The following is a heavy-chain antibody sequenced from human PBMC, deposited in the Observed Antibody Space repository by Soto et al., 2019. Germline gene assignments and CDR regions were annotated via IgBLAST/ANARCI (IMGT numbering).Heavy chain of an antibody. Sequence: GSLRHSCAASVFTFSGSAMHWVRQASGKGLERVSRIKSKTDGGTTDYATPVKGRFTISRDDSKNTQNMQMNSPKTEDTTVNNSTTVSFLQLGRRGIFDYWGQGTLVTVSS. D-gene: IGHD5-18*01. CDR3: TTVSFLQLGRRGIFDY. CDR2: IKSKTDGGTT. J-gene: IGHJ4*02. V-gene: IGHV3-15*07. CDR1: VFTFSGSA.